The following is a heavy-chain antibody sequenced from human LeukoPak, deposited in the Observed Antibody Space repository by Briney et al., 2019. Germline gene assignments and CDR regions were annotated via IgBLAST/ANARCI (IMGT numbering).Heavy chain of an antibody. J-gene: IGHJ4*02. Sequence: GGSLRLSCAASGFTFSSYEMNWVRQAPGKGLEWVSYISSSGSTIYYADSVKGRFTISRDNAKNSLYLQMNSLRAEDTAVYYCARGSDIVVVVAAISDYYFDYWGQGTLVTVSS. D-gene: IGHD2-15*01. CDR1: GFTFSSYE. CDR2: ISSSGSTI. V-gene: IGHV3-48*03. CDR3: ARGSDIVVVVAAISDYYFDY.